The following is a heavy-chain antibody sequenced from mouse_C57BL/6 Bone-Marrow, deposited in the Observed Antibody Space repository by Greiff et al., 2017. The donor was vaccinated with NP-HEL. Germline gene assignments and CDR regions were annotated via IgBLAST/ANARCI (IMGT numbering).Heavy chain of an antibody. J-gene: IGHJ3*01. D-gene: IGHD1-1*01. CDR3: ARAGDYYGSSYQAWFAY. CDR2: INYDGSST. V-gene: IGHV5-16*01. CDR1: GFTFSDYY. Sequence: EVKLVESEGGLVQPGSSMKLSCTASGFTFSDYYMAWVRQVPEQGLEWVANINYDGSSTYYLDSLKSRFIISRDNAKNNLYLQMSSLKSEDTATYYCARAGDYYGSSYQAWFAYWGQGTLVTVSA.